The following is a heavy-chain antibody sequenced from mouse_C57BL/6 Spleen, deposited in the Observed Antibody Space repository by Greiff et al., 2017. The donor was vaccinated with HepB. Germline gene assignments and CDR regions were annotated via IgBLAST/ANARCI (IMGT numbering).Heavy chain of an antibody. J-gene: IGHJ4*01. V-gene: IGHV1-54*01. D-gene: IGHD4-1*01. CDR1: GYAFTNYL. CDR2: INPGSGGT. CDR3: ARLGPNAMDY. Sequence: VQLQQSGAELVRPGTSVKVSCKASGYAFTNYLIEWVKQRPGQGLEWIGVINPGSGGTNYNETFKGKATLTADKSSSTAYMQLSSLTSEDSAVYFGARLGPNAMDYWGQGTSVTVSS.